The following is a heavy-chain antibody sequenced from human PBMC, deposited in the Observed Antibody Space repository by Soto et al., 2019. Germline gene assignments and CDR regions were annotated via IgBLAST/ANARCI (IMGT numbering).Heavy chain of an antibody. CDR2: ISGSGGST. CDR1: GFTFSSYA. CDR3: AKIGTSMIVVVTHDAFDI. J-gene: IGHJ3*02. D-gene: IGHD3-22*01. Sequence: GGSLRLSCAASGFTFSSYAMSWVRQAPGKGLEWVSAISGSGGSTYYADSVKGRFTISRDNSKNTLYLQMNSLRAEDTAVYYCAKIGTSMIVVVTHDAFDISGQGTMVTV. V-gene: IGHV3-23*01.